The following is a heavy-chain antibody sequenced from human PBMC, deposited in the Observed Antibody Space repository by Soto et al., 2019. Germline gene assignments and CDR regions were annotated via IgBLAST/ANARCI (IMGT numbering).Heavy chain of an antibody. CDR1: GGPIAPFY. D-gene: IGHD6-19*01. V-gene: IGHV4-59*12. J-gene: IGHJ4*02. CDR3: ARTRGRGQWRDFYFDF. Sequence: PSETLSLTCTVSGGPIAPFYWTWIRQSPGKGLESIGYVYYNGSTNYNPALTGRVTISLDTSTSQFSLRLSSVTAADTAVYYCARTRGRGQWRDFYFDFWGQGSLVTVSS. CDR2: VYYNGST.